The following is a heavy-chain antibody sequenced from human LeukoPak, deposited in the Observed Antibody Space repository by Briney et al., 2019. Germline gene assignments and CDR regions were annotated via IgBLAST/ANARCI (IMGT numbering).Heavy chain of an antibody. CDR1: GGSISSSSYY. J-gene: IGHJ4*02. CDR3: ASPSTYYFDY. CDR2: IYYSGST. Sequence: PSETLSLTCTVSGGSISSSSYYWGWIRQPPGKGLEWIGSIYYSGSTYYNPSPKSRVTISVDTSKNQFSLKLSSVTAADTAVYYCASPSTYYFDYWGQGTLVTVSS. D-gene: IGHD5/OR15-5a*01. V-gene: IGHV4-39*01.